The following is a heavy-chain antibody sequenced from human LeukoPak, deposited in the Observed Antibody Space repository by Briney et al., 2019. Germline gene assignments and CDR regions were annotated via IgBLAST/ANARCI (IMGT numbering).Heavy chain of an antibody. CDR2: IYSAGAT. Sequence: GGSLRLSCAASGFTVRDNYMTWVRQAPGKGLGWVSSIYSAGATHYAESVKGRFTISRDNSKNTLYLQMNSLRAEDMAVYYCARIERERLGRAFDIWGQGTMVTVSS. V-gene: IGHV3-53*01. CDR1: GFTVRDNY. D-gene: IGHD1-26*01. CDR3: ARIERERLGRAFDI. J-gene: IGHJ3*02.